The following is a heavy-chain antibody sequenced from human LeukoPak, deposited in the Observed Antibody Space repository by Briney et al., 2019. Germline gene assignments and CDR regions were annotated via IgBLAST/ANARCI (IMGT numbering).Heavy chain of an antibody. CDR1: GGSISSYY. CDR3: ASSGLRYFDWLLYGFDY. CDR2: IYYSGST. J-gene: IGHJ4*02. Sequence: SETLSLTCTVSGGSISSYYWSWIRQPPGKGLEWIGYIYYSGSTNYNPSLKSRVTISVDTSKNQFSLKLSSVTAADTAVYYCASSGLRYFDWLLYGFDYWGQGTLVTVSS. V-gene: IGHV4-59*08. D-gene: IGHD3-9*01.